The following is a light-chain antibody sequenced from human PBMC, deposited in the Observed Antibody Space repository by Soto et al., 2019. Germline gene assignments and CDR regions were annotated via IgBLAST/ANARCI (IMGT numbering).Light chain of an antibody. CDR3: QKYNSAPLT. Sequence: DIQMTQSPSSLSASVGEKVTITCRTSQVIINYLAWYQQKPGKVSKLLIYAASTFQSGVPSRFSGSGSGTDFTLTISSLQPEDVATYYCQKYNSAPLTFGPGTKVDIK. CDR2: AAS. J-gene: IGKJ3*01. V-gene: IGKV1-27*01. CDR1: QVIINY.